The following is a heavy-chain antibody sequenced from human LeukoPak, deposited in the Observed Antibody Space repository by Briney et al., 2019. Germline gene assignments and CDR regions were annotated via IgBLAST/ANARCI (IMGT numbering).Heavy chain of an antibody. V-gene: IGHV1-18*01. Sequence: ASVKVSCKASGYTFTSYGISWVRQAPGQGLEWMGWISAYNGNTSYAQKLQGRVTMTTDTSTSTAYMELRSLRSDDTAVYYCARDGGWFWRTDHDAFDIWGQGTMVTVSS. CDR1: GYTFTSYG. D-gene: IGHD3-3*01. CDR3: ARDGGWFWRTDHDAFDI. CDR2: ISAYNGNT. J-gene: IGHJ3*02.